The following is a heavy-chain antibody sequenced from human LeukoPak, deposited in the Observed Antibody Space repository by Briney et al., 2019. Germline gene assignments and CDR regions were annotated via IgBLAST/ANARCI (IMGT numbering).Heavy chain of an antibody. J-gene: IGHJ3*02. CDR3: ARGLITMIVVVIRRTPDAFDI. CDR1: GFTFSSYW. D-gene: IGHD3-22*01. V-gene: IGHV3-74*01. CDR2: LNSDGSST. Sequence: GGSLRLSCAASGFTFSSYWMHWVRQAPGKGLVWVSRLNSDGSSTSYADSVKGRFTISRDNSKNTLYLQMNSLRAEDTAVYYCARGLITMIVVVIRRTPDAFDIWGQGTMVTVSS.